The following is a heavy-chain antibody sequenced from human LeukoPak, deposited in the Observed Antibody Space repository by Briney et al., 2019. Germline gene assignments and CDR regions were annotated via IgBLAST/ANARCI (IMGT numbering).Heavy chain of an antibody. CDR2: IIPNGNT. Sequence: SETLSLTCAVYGGSFNGHYWTWLRQPPGKGLEWIGEIIPNGNTNYSPSLRSRVTISVDKSKKQFSLSLKSVTAADTAVYYCARSTPPPFFDWLSFSPYYFDSWGQGTLVAVSS. D-gene: IGHD3/OR15-3a*01. CDR3: ARSTPPPFFDWLSFSPYYFDS. V-gene: IGHV4-34*12. CDR1: GGSFNGHY. J-gene: IGHJ4*02.